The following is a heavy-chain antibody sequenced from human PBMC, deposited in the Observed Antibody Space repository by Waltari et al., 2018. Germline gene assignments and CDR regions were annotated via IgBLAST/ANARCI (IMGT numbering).Heavy chain of an antibody. CDR3: GIDVSGPIDY. J-gene: IGHJ4*02. D-gene: IGHD1-26*01. CDR1: GFTSTTSG. Sequence: QVQLVESGGGVVQPGESLCFSCTASGFTSTTSGMHWVGQAPGKGLEWLAFIRYNGIDKYYADSVRGRFTISRDISKNAVYLQMNSLRADDTAVYYCGIDVSGPIDYWGQGTLVTVSS. CDR2: IRYNGIDK. V-gene: IGHV3-30*02.